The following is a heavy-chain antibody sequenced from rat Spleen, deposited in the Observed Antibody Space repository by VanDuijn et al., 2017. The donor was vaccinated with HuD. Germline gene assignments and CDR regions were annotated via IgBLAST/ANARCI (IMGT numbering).Heavy chain of an antibody. CDR2: ISYEGSST. V-gene: IGHV5-22*01. Sequence: EVQLVESGGGLVQPGRSLKLSCAASGFTFSDSYMAWVRQAPQKGLEWVASISYEGSSTYYGDSVKGRFTISRDNAKTTLYLQMSSLRSEDTATYYCARPSTYYYVMDAWGQGASVTVSS. J-gene: IGHJ4*01. D-gene: IGHD1-10*01. CDR1: GFTFSDSY. CDR3: ARPSTYYYVMDA.